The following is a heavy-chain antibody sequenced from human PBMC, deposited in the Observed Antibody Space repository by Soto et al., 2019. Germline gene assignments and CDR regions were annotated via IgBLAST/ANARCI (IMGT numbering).Heavy chain of an antibody. CDR3: ARLDYDFWSGLDY. J-gene: IGHJ4*02. D-gene: IGHD3-3*01. CDR2: IYYSGST. Sequence: PSETLSLTCTVSGGSISSGGYYWSWIRQHPGKGLEWIGYIYYSGSTYYNPSLKSRVTISVDTSKNQFSLKLSSVTAADTAVYYCARLDYDFWSGLDYWGQGTLVTVSS. CDR1: GGSISSGGYY. V-gene: IGHV4-31*03.